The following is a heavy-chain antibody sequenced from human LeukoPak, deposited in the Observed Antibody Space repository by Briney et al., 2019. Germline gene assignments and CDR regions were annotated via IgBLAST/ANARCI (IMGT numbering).Heavy chain of an antibody. CDR2: VTGSGGSS. J-gene: IGHJ4*02. V-gene: IGHV3-23*01. CDR1: GFTFRTYA. CDR3: ARDLY. Sequence: GGSLRLSCAASGFTFRTYAMSWVRQAPGKGLEWVSTVTGSGGSSYYADSVKGRFTISRDNSKNTLFLQMNSLRAEDTAVYYCARDLYWGQGTLVTVSS.